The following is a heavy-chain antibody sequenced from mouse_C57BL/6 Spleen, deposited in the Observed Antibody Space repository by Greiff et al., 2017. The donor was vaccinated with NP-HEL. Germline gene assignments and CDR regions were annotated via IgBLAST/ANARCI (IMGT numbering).Heavy chain of an antibody. D-gene: IGHD1-1*01. J-gene: IGHJ2*01. CDR3: ASPYYYGSSYFDY. Sequence: EVKLQESGPGLVKPSQSLSLTCSVTGYSITSGYYWNWIRQFPGNKLEWMGYISYDGSNNYNPSLKNRISITRDTSKNQFFLKLNSVTTEDTATYYCASPYYYGSSYFDYWGQGTTLTVSS. CDR1: GYSITSGYY. CDR2: ISYDGSN. V-gene: IGHV3-6*01.